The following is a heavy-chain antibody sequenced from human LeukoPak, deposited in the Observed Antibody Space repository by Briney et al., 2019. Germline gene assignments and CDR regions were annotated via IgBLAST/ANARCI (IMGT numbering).Heavy chain of an antibody. V-gene: IGHV5-51*01. J-gene: IGHJ4*02. CDR1: GYSFTSYW. CDR2: IYPGDSGT. CDR3: ARPSTVEMATITYFDY. Sequence: GESLKISCKGSGYSFTSYWIGWVRQMPGKGLEWMGIIYPGDSGTRYSPSFQGQVTISADKSISTAYLQWSSLKASDTAMYYCARPSTVEMATITYFDYWGQGTLVTVSS. D-gene: IGHD5-24*01.